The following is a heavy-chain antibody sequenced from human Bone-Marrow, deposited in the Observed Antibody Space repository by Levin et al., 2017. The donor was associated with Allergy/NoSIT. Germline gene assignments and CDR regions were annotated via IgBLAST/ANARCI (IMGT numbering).Heavy chain of an antibody. CDR3: TPDYTIVGATGGTVNDY. CDR1: GFTFSNAW. V-gene: IGHV3-15*01. D-gene: IGHD1-26*01. J-gene: IGHJ4*02. CDR2: IKSKTDGGTT. Sequence: PGGSLRLSCAASGFTFSNAWMSWVRQAPGKGLEWVGRIKSKTDGGTTDYAAPVKGRFTISRDDSKNTLYQQMNSLKTEDTAVYYCTPDYTIVGATGGTVNDYWGQGTLVTVSS.